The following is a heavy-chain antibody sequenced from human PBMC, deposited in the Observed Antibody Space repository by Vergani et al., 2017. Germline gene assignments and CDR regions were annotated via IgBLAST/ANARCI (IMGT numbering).Heavy chain of an antibody. V-gene: IGHV4-30-4*01. Sequence: QVQLQESGPGLVKPSQTLSLTCTVSGGSISSGDYYWSWIRQPPGKGLEWIGYIYYSGSTYYNPSLKSRVTISVDTSKNQCSLKLSSVTAADPAVYYCARGREQLVYAFDIWGQGTMVTVSS. CDR3: ARGREQLVYAFDI. D-gene: IGHD6-13*01. CDR1: GGSISSGDYY. CDR2: IYYSGST. J-gene: IGHJ3*02.